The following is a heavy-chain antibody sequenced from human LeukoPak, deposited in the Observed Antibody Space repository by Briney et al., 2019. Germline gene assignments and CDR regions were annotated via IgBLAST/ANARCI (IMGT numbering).Heavy chain of an antibody. CDR1: GFTFSSYA. V-gene: IGHV3-23*01. J-gene: IGHJ4*02. Sequence: GGSLRLSCAASGFTFSSYAMSWVRQAPGKGLEWVSAISGSGGSTYYADSVKGRFTISRDNSKNTLYPQMNSLRAEDTAVYYCANVFSGSYLPDYWGQGTLVTVSS. CDR3: ANVFSGSYLPDY. D-gene: IGHD3-10*01. CDR2: ISGSGGST.